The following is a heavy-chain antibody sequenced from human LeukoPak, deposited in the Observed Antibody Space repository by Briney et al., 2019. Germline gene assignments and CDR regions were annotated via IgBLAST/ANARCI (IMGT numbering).Heavy chain of an antibody. CDR1: GGSSSGYY. J-gene: IGHJ4*02. V-gene: IGHV4-34*01. D-gene: IGHD6-13*01. CDR3: ARDSIAAADYFDY. Sequence: SETLSLTCAVYGGSSSGYYWSWIRQPPGKGLEWIGEINHSGSTNYNPSLKSRVTISVDTSKNQFSLKLSSVTAADTAVYYCARDSIAAADYFDYWGQGTLVTVSS. CDR2: INHSGST.